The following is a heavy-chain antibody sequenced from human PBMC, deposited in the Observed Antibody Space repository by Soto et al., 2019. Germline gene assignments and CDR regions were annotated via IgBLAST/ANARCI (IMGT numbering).Heavy chain of an antibody. D-gene: IGHD6-6*01. CDR1: GFTFSSYS. CDR2: ISSSSSYI. V-gene: IGHV3-21*01. Sequence: EVQLVESGGGLVKPGGSLRLSCAASGFTFSSYSMNWVRQAPGKGLEWVSSISSSSSYIYYADSVKGRFTISRDNAKNSLYLQMNSLTAEDTAVYYCARLPIAAPPYYYYGMDVWGHGTTVTVSS. J-gene: IGHJ6*02. CDR3: ARLPIAAPPYYYYGMDV.